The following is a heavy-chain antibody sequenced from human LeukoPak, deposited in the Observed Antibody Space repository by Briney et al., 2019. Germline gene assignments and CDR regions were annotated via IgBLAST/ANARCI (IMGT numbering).Heavy chain of an antibody. CDR1: GYTVTSYG. J-gene: IGHJ4*02. CDR3: ARGRFGESPLDY. V-gene: IGHV1-18*01. D-gene: IGHD3-10*01. CDR2: ISAYNGNT. Sequence: ASVKLSCKASGYTVTSYGISWVRQAPGQGLEWMGWISAYNGNTNYAQKLQGRVTMTTDTSTSTAYMELRSLRSDDTAVYYCARGRFGESPLDYWGQGTLVTVSS.